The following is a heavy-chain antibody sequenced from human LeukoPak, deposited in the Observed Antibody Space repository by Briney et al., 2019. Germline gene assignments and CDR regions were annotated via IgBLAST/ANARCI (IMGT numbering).Heavy chain of an antibody. J-gene: IGHJ3*02. CDR1: GGTFSSYA. D-gene: IGHD2-2*01. Sequence: ASVKVSCKASGGTFSSYAISWVRQAPGQGLEWMGGIIPIFGTANYAQKFQGRVTITTDESTSTAYMELSSLRSEDTAVYYCARSPWDIVVVPAARANRGAFDIWGQGTMVTVSS. CDR2: IIPIFGTA. CDR3: ARSPWDIVVVPAARANRGAFDI. V-gene: IGHV1-69*05.